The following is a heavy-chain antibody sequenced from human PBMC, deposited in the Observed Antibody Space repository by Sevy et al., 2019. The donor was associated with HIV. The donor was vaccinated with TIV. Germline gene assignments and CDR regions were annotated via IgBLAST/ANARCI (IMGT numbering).Heavy chain of an antibody. Sequence: GGSLRVSCAASGFTFSSYAMHWVRQAPGKGLEWVAVISYDGSNKYYADSVKGRFTISRDNSKNTLYLQMNSLRAEDTAVYYCVRDRDSSRGPYYYYYGIDVWGQGTTVTVSS. CDR1: GFTFSSYA. D-gene: IGHD3-22*01. J-gene: IGHJ6*02. CDR3: VRDRDSSRGPYYYYYGIDV. CDR2: ISYDGSNK. V-gene: IGHV3-30*04.